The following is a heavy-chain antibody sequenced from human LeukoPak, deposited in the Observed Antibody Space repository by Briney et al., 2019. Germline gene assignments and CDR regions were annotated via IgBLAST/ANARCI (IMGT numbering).Heavy chain of an antibody. D-gene: IGHD6-13*01. J-gene: IGHJ4*02. CDR2: IIPIFGTP. Sequence: SVKVSCKASGGTFSSYAINWVRQAPGQGLEWVGGIIPIFGTPTYAQKFQGRVTITADESTSTAYMELSSLRSEDTAVYYCARGDLDGTSSWYGSFWGQGTLVAVSS. CDR1: GGTFSSYA. CDR3: ARGDLDGTSSWYGSF. V-gene: IGHV1-69*01.